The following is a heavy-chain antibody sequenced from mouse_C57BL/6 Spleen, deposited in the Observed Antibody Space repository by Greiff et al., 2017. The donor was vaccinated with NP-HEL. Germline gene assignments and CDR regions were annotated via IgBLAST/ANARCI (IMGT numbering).Heavy chain of an antibody. Sequence: VQLQQSGPELVKPGASVKISCKASGYAFSSSWMNWVKQRPGKGLEWIGRIYPGDGDTNYNGKFKGKATLTADKSSSTAYMQLSSLTSEDSAVYFCSTVVVHWYFDVWGTGTTVTVSS. CDR1: GYAFSSSW. V-gene: IGHV1-82*01. CDR3: STVVVHWYFDV. CDR2: IYPGDGDT. D-gene: IGHD1-1*01. J-gene: IGHJ1*03.